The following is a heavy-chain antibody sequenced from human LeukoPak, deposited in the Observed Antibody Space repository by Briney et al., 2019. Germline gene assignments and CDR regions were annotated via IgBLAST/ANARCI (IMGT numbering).Heavy chain of an antibody. V-gene: IGHV3-48*04. J-gene: IGHJ4*02. Sequence: GGSLRLSCAASGFTFSSYSMNWVRQAPGKGLEWVSYISSSSSTIYYADSVKGRFTISRDNAKNSLHLQMNSLRAEDTAVYYCARGKLTGTLYYFDYWGQGTLVTVSS. CDR3: ARGKLTGTLYYFDY. CDR1: GFTFSSYS. D-gene: IGHD7-27*01. CDR2: ISSSSSTI.